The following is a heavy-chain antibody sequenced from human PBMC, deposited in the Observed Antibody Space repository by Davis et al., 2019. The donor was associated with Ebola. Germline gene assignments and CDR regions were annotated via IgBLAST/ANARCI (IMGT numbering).Heavy chain of an antibody. CDR1: GFTFSRSS. Sequence: PGGSLRLSCATSGFTFSRSSMTWVRQAPGKGLEWASCINNSGRTLYYADSVKGRFTISRDSAKNSLYLQMNSLRDEDTAVYYCVRDPRAGQKDAFDIWGQGTMVIVSS. CDR2: INNSGRTL. J-gene: IGHJ3*02. CDR3: VRDPRAGQKDAFDI. V-gene: IGHV3-48*02.